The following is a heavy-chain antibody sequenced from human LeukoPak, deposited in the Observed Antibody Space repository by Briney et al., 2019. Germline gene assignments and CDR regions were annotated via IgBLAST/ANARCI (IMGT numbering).Heavy chain of an antibody. CDR2: IHYSGST. CDR1: GGSISSYY. D-gene: IGHD3-10*01. CDR3: ARAVGSGSFQTYYYMDV. Sequence: SETLSLTCTVSGGSISSYYWGWIRQPPGKGLEWIGYIHYSGSTNYNPSLKSRVTISVDTSKNQFSLKLSSVTAADTAVYYCARAVGSGSFQTYYYMDVWGKGTTVTISS. J-gene: IGHJ6*03. V-gene: IGHV4-59*12.